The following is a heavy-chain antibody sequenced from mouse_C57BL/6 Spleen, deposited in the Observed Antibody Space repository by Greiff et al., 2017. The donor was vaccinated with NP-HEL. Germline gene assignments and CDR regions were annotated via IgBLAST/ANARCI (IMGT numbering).Heavy chain of an antibody. CDR2: IDPSDSYT. CDR1: GYTFTSYW. CDR3: ARHGGAMDY. V-gene: IGHV1-69*01. Sequence: QVHVKQPGAELVMPGASVKLSCKASGYTFTSYWMHWVKQRPGQGLEWIGEIDPSDSYTNYNQKFKGKSTLTVDKSSSTAYMQLSSLTSEDSAVYYCARHGGAMDYWGQGTSVTVSS. J-gene: IGHJ4*01.